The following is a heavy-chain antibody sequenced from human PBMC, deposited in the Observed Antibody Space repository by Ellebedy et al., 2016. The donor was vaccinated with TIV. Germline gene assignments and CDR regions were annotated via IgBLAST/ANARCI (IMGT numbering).Heavy chain of an antibody. J-gene: IGHJ4*02. Sequence: GESLKISCAASGFTFSYYYMTGVRQAPGKGLEWVAVISYDGSNKYYADSVKGRFTISRDNSKNTLSLQMNSLRVEDTAVYYCARDWHSSSSTLDYWGQGTLVTVSS. CDR2: ISYDGSNK. V-gene: IGHV3-30-3*01. D-gene: IGHD6-6*01. CDR1: GFTFSYYY. CDR3: ARDWHSSSSTLDY.